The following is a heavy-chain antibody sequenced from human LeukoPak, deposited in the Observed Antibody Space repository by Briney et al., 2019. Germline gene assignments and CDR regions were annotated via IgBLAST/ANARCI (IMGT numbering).Heavy chain of an antibody. V-gene: IGHV1-69*04. J-gene: IGHJ4*02. D-gene: IGHD6-13*01. CDR1: GGTFSSYA. CDR3: ARANHVAATIDY. Sequence: SVKVSCKASGGTFSSYAISWVRQAPGQGLEWMGRIIPILGIANYAQKFQGRVTITADKSTSTAYMELSSLRSEDTAVYYCARANHVAATIDYWGQGTLVTVSS. CDR2: IIPILGIA.